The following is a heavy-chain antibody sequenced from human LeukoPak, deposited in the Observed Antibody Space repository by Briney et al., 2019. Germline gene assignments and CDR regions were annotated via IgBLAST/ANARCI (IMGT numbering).Heavy chain of an antibody. CDR3: AKVTTTTYIIRDAFDI. J-gene: IGHJ3*02. CDR2: ISGSGGST. D-gene: IGHD2/OR15-2a*01. V-gene: IGHV3-23*01. CDR1: GFTFSSYA. Sequence: PGGSLRLSCAASGFTFSSYAMSWVRQAPGKGLEWVSAISGSGGSTFYADSVKGRFTISRDNSKNTLYLQMNSLRAEDTAVYYCAKVTTTTYIIRDAFDIWGQGTMVTVSS.